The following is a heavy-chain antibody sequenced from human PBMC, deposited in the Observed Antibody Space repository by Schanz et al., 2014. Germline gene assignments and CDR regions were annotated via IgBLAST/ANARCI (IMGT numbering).Heavy chain of an antibody. J-gene: IGHJ4*02. V-gene: IGHV3-23*04. D-gene: IGHD3-10*01. Sequence: EVQLVESGGGLVQPGGSLRLSCAASGFTFSAYYMDWVRQAPGKGLEWVSAISGSGGSTYYADSVKGRFTISRDNSKNTLYLQMNNLRAEDTAVYYCARIGGSVFDYWAQGTLVTVSS. CDR2: ISGSGGST. CDR3: ARIGGSVFDY. CDR1: GFTFSAYY.